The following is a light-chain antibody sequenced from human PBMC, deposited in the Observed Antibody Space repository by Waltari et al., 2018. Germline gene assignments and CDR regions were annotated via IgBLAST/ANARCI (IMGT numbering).Light chain of an antibody. J-gene: IGLJ3*02. CDR3: CSYAGRSTWV. V-gene: IGLV2-23*02. CDR1: SSNVGFFNL. Sequence: QSALTQPASVSGSPGPSVTISCTGTSSNVGFFNLVPWYQHHPGKAPKLMIYAVRDRTSWVSNRFSGSKSGYTASLTISGLQAEDEADYYCCSYAGRSTWVFGGGTKVTVL. CDR2: AVR.